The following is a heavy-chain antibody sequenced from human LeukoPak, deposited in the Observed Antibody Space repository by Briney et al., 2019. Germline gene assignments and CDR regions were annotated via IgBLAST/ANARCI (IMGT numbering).Heavy chain of an antibody. J-gene: IGHJ1*01. Sequence: ASVKVSCKASGYTFTSYAMHWVRQAPGLRLEWMGWINAGNGNTKYSQKFQGRVTITRDTSASTAYMELSSLRSEDTAVYYCARDFKPSSSWYSLGYFQHWGQGTLVTVSS. CDR1: GYTFTSYA. D-gene: IGHD6-13*01. CDR2: INAGNGNT. CDR3: ARDFKPSSSWYSLGYFQH. V-gene: IGHV1-3*01.